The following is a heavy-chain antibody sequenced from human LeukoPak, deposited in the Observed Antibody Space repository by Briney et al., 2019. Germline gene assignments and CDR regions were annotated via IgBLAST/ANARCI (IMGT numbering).Heavy chain of an antibody. J-gene: IGHJ1*01. CDR1: GFTFDDYG. Sequence: PGGSLRLSCAASGFTFDDYGMSWVRQVPGKGLEWVSAVSGSGDDTFYADSVKGRFTISRDNRKNTVSLQMNSLRAEDTALYYCVQDAPSVSRDSHWGQGTLVTVSS. V-gene: IGHV3-23*01. CDR3: VQDAPSVSRDSH. CDR2: VSGSGDDT. D-gene: IGHD2-21*01.